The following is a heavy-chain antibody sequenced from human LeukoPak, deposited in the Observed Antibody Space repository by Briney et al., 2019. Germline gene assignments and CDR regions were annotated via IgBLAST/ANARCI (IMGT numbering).Heavy chain of an antibody. Sequence: SETLSLTCTVSGGSISSYYWSWIRQPPGKGLEWIGYIYYSGSTNYNPSLKSRVTISVDTSKNQFSLKLSSVTAADTAVYYCARDPAGYFDYWGQGTLVTVSS. J-gene: IGHJ4*02. CDR1: GGSISSYY. CDR3: ARDPAGYFDY. CDR2: IYYSGST. V-gene: IGHV4-59*01. D-gene: IGHD2-2*01.